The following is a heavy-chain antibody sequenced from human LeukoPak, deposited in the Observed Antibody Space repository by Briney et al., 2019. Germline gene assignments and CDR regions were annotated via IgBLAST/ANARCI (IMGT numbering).Heavy chain of an antibody. CDR1: GGSISSSSYY. V-gene: IGHV4-39*01. J-gene: IGHJ4*02. CDR3: ASYPSAYYYDSSGYYSN. CDR2: IYYSGST. D-gene: IGHD3-22*01. Sequence: PSETLSLTCTVSGGSISSSSYYWGWIRQPPGKGLEWIGSIYYSGSTYYNPSLKIRATISVDTSKNQFSLKLSSVTAADTAVYYCASYPSAYYYDSSGYYSNWGQGTLVTVSS.